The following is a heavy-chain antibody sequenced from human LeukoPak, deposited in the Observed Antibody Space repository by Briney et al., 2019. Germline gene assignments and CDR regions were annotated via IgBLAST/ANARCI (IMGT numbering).Heavy chain of an antibody. J-gene: IGHJ4*02. Sequence: PGGSLRLSCAASGFLFGGHAMMWVRQAPGKGLECVSSISSSATYINYADSVKGRFTISRDNAKNSLFLEMNSLRAEDTAVYYCLRAAIRVDFFDSWGEGTLVTVSS. V-gene: IGHV3-21*01. CDR2: ISSSATYI. CDR3: LRAAIRVDFFDS. D-gene: IGHD2-2*01. CDR1: GFLFGGHA.